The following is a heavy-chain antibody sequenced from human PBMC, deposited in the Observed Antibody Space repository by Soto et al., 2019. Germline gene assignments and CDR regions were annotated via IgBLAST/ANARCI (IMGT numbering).Heavy chain of an antibody. CDR3: ANVKSTGSYYYYYMDV. CDR1: GFTFSSYV. D-gene: IGHD3-9*01. Sequence: EVQLLESGGGLVQPGGSLRLSCAASGFTFSSYVMSWVRQAPGKGLEWVSAITGSGGSTYYADSVKGRFTISRDNSKNTLYLQMNSLRAEDTAVYYCANVKSTGSYYYYYMDVWGKGTAVTVSS. V-gene: IGHV3-23*01. J-gene: IGHJ6*03. CDR2: ITGSGGST.